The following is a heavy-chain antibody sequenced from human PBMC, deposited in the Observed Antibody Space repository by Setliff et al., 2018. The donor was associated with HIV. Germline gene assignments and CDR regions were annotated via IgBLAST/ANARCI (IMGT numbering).Heavy chain of an antibody. CDR2: IFPSGST. V-gene: IGHV4-61*09. CDR3: ARDPFMATIRYAFGI. CDR1: GASIRSGVYY. Sequence: PSETLSLTCAVSGASIRSGVYYWSWIRQPAGKGPEWIGHIFPSGSTNYSPSLKSRITISMDTSKNQFSLKLSSVTAADTAVYYCARDPFMATIRYAFGIWGQGTMVTVSS. J-gene: IGHJ3*02. D-gene: IGHD5-12*01.